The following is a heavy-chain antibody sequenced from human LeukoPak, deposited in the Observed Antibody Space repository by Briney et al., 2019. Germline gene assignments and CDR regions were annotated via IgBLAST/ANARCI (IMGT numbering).Heavy chain of an antibody. CDR1: GFTFSSYG. J-gene: IGHJ3*02. V-gene: IGHV3-30*02. D-gene: IGHD3-10*01. CDR3: ANRGSDAFDI. Sequence: GGSLRLSCAASGFTFSSYGMHWVRQAPGKGLEWVAFIRYDGSNKYYADSVKGRFTISRDNSKNTLYLQMNSLRAEDTAVYYCANRGSDAFDIWGQGTMVTASS. CDR2: IRYDGSNK.